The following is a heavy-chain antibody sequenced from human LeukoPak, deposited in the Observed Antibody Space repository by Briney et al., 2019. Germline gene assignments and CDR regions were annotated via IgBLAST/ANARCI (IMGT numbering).Heavy chain of an antibody. CDR1: GFTFSSYA. CDR3: ARERGTLRYFDWLGSSDAFDI. CDR2: ISYDGSNK. J-gene: IGHJ3*02. Sequence: GRSLRLSCAASGFTFSSYAMHWVRQAPGKGLEWVAVISYDGSNKYYADSVKGRFTISRDNSKNTLYLQMNSLRAEDTAVYYCARERGTLRYFDWLGSSDAFDIWGQGTMVTVSS. V-gene: IGHV3-30-3*01. D-gene: IGHD3-9*01.